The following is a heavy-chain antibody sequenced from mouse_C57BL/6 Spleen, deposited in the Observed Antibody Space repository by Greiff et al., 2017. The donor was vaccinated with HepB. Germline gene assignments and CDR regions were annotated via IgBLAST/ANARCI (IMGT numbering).Heavy chain of an antibody. D-gene: IGHD1-1*01. V-gene: IGHV5-4*01. CDR2: ISDGGSYT. Sequence: EVQRVESGGGLVKPGGSLKLSCAASGFTFSSYAMSWVRQTPEKRLEWVATISDGGSYTYYPDNVKGRFTISRDNAKNNLYLQMSHLKSEDTAMYYCARASITTVVSAMDYWGQGTSVTVSS. CDR3: ARASITTVVSAMDY. J-gene: IGHJ4*01. CDR1: GFTFSSYA.